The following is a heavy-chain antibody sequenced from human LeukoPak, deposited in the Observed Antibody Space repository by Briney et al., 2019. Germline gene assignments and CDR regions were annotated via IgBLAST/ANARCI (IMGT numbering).Heavy chain of an antibody. CDR2: IKQDGSEK. Sequence: GGSLRLSCAASGFTFSSYWMSWVRQAPGKGLEWVANIKQDGSEKYYVDSVKGRFTISRDNAKNSLYLQMNSLRAEDTAVYYYAREPGATTIAYFDYWGQGNLVTVSS. CDR3: AREPGATTIAYFDY. V-gene: IGHV3-7*01. D-gene: IGHD1-26*01. CDR1: GFTFSSYW. J-gene: IGHJ4*02.